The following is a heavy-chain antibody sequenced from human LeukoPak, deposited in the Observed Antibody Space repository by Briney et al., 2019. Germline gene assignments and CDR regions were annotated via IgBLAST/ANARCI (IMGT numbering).Heavy chain of an antibody. J-gene: IGHJ3*02. Sequence: GGSLRLSCAASGFTFSSYWMHWVRQAPGKGLVWVSRINSDGSSTSYADSVKGRFTISRDNAKNTLYLQMNGLRAEDTAVYYCARAGFYYDSSGSDAFDIWGQGTMVTVSS. D-gene: IGHD3-22*01. CDR1: GFTFSSYW. CDR3: ARAGFYYDSSGSDAFDI. CDR2: INSDGSST. V-gene: IGHV3-74*01.